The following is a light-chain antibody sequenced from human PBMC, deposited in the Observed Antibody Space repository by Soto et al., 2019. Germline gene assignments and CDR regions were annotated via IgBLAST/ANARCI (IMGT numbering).Light chain of an antibody. J-gene: IGKJ5*01. V-gene: IGKV3-20*01. Sequence: EIVLRQSPGTLSLSPGERATLSCRASQSVNSRLAWYQHKPGQAPRLLISGASSRATGIPDRFSGSGSATDFTLTISRLEPEDFALYYCQHYGRSPITFGQGTRLEIK. CDR1: QSVNSR. CDR2: GAS. CDR3: QHYGRSPIT.